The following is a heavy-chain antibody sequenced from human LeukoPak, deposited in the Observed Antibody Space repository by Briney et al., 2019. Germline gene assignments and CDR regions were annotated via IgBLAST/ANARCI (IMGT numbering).Heavy chain of an antibody. CDR2: ISGYNGNR. J-gene: IGHJ4*02. CDR1: GYTFTSHG. Sequence: EASAKVSCKASGYTFTSHGISWVRQAPGQGLEWMGRISGYNGNRKYVENLQGRVTMTTDTSTSTAYLELRSLTSDDSAVYYCARERYGDPVDYWGQGTLVTVSS. CDR3: ARERYGDPVDY. D-gene: IGHD4-17*01. V-gene: IGHV1-18*01.